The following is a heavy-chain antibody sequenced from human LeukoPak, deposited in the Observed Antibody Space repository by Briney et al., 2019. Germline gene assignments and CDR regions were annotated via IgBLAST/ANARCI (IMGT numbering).Heavy chain of an antibody. Sequence: PGGSLRLSCAASGFTFSNAWMSWVRQAPGKGLEWVGRIKSKTDGGTTDYAAPVKGRFTISRDDSKNTLYLQMNSLKTEDTAVYYCTIDLWFGEFDASDIWGQGTMVTVSS. CDR3: TIDLWFGEFDASDI. D-gene: IGHD3-10*01. CDR2: IKSKTDGGTT. CDR1: GFTFSNAW. V-gene: IGHV3-15*01. J-gene: IGHJ3*02.